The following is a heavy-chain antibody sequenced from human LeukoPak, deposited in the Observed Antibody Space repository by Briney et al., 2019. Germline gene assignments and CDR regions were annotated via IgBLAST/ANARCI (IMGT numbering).Heavy chain of an antibody. Sequence: PGGSLRLSCAASGFTFSSYAMSWVRQAPGKGLEWVSAISGSGGSTYYADPVKGRFTISRDNSKNTLYLQMNSLRAEDTAVYYCAKDFWGDFLSGYYPFDYWGQGTLVTVSS. D-gene: IGHD3-3*01. CDR2: ISGSGGST. CDR3: AKDFWGDFLSGYYPFDY. V-gene: IGHV3-23*01. J-gene: IGHJ4*02. CDR1: GFTFSSYA.